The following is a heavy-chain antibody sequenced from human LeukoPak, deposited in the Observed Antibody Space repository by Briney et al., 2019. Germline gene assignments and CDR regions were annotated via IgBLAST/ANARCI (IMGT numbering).Heavy chain of an antibody. J-gene: IGHJ4*02. V-gene: IGHV3-21*01. CDR1: GFTFSSYS. CDR3: ARAEYDILTGEAS. Sequence: GGSLRLSCAASGFTFSSYSMNWVRQAPGKGLEWVSSISSSSSYIYYADSVKGRFTISRDNAKNSLYLQMNSLRAEDTAVFYWARAEYDILTGEASWGQGTLVTVSS. D-gene: IGHD3-9*01. CDR2: ISSSSSYI.